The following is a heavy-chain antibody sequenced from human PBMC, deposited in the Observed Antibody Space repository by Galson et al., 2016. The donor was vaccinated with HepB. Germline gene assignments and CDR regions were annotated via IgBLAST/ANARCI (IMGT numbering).Heavy chain of an antibody. CDR2: IYETGNT. CDR3: ARGSLWYDY. D-gene: IGHD6-13*01. J-gene: IGHJ4*02. V-gene: IGHV4-30-4*08. Sequence: TLSLTCTVSGGSITSGNYYWGWIRQHPVKGLEWIGYIYETGNTYYNPSLESRLSISRDPSKNQFSLKLSSVTAADTAVYYCARGSLWYDYWGQGTLVTVSS. CDR1: GGSITSGNYY.